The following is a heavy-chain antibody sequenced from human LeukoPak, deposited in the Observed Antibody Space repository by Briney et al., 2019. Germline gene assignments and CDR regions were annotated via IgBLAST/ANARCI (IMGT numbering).Heavy chain of an antibody. CDR1: GFTFSSYA. CDR2: ISGSGGST. V-gene: IGHV3-23*01. CDR3: AKAPFFGPFGY. J-gene: IGHJ4*02. Sequence: GGSLRLSCAASGFTFSSYAMSWVRQAPGKGLEWVSAISGSGGSTYYADSVKGRFTISRDNSKNTLYLQMNGLRAEDTAVYYCAKAPFFGPFGYWGQGTLVTVSS. D-gene: IGHD2/OR15-2a*01.